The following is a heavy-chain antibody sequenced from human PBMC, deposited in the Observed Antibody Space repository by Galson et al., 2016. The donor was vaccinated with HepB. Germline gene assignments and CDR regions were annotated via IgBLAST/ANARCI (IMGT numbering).Heavy chain of an antibody. CDR2: IWYDGSNK. Sequence: SLRLSCAASGFIFSNYGMNWVRQAPGKGLEWVAVIWYDGSNKYYGDSVKGRFSISRDNSKKTLYLQMNSLRVEDTAVYYCVSGVVRGVVSVDDAFGLWGQGTMVTVAS. J-gene: IGHJ3*01. CDR1: GFIFSNYG. V-gene: IGHV3-33*01. D-gene: IGHD3-10*01. CDR3: VSGVVRGVVSVDDAFGL.